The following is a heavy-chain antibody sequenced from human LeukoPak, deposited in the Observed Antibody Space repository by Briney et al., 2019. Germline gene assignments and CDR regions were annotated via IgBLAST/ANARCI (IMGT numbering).Heavy chain of an antibody. J-gene: IGHJ4*02. D-gene: IGHD2-15*01. CDR2: INHNGDT. V-gene: IGHV4-34*04. Sequence: SETLSLTCVVYGGSFSDYYWTWIRQPPGKGLEWIGEINHNGDTNHNLSLKSRAAISIDTSKNQLSLKMGAVTAADTAVYYCARGFRIYVYWGQGTLVTVSS. CDR3: ARGFRIYVY. CDR1: GGSFSDYY.